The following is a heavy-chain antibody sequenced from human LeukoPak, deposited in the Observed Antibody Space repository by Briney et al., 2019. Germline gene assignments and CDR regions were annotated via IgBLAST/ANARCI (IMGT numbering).Heavy chain of an antibody. CDR2: INSNGGST. D-gene: IGHD3-3*01. V-gene: IGHV3-23*01. Sequence: GGSLRLSCTTSGLTFSTSTMTWVRQAPGKGLEWVSTINSNGGSTYYASSVKGRFSISRDNSRNTLYLRVSSLRAEDTAVYYCEPPLQFLESWGQGTMVIVSS. J-gene: IGHJ5*02. CDR3: EPPLQFLES. CDR1: GLTFSTST.